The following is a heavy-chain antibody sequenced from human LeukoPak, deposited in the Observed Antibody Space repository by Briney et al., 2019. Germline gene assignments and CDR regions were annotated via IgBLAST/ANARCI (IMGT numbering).Heavy chain of an antibody. J-gene: IGHJ4*02. CDR2: ISYDGSDK. D-gene: IGHD1-26*01. CDR3: AKDHDNGSSFDY. CDR1: GFNFRNFA. V-gene: IGHV3-30*18. Sequence: GGSLRLSCAASGFNFRNFAMHWVRQAPGKGPEWVAVISYDGSDKRYTDSVKGRLTISRDNSKNTLYLQMSSLTAEDTAVYYCAKDHDNGSSFDYWGQGTLVTVSS.